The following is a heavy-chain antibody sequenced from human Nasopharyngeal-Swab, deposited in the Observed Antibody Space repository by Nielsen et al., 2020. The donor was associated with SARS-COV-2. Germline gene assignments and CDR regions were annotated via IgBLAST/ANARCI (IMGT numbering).Heavy chain of an antibody. J-gene: IGHJ4*02. CDR3: AREDTGSGWSTFDY. CDR1: GFIFSSHV. D-gene: IGHD6-19*01. Sequence: GGSLRLSCAASGFIFSSHVMHWVRQAPGKGLEWVALTWYDGSREHYADSVKGRFTISRDNSRNTVYLQMSSLRAEDTAVYYCAREDTGSGWSTFDYWGQGTLVTVSS. CDR2: TWYDGSRE. V-gene: IGHV3-33*01.